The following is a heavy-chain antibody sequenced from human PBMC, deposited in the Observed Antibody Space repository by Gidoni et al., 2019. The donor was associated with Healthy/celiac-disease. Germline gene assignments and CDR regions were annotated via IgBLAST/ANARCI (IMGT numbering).Heavy chain of an antibody. D-gene: IGHD2-2*01. CDR2: ISYDGSNK. J-gene: IGHJ4*02. V-gene: IGHV3-30*18. Sequence: QVQLVESGGGVVQPGRSLRLSCADSGFTFSSYGMHWVRQAPGKGLEWVAVISYDGSNKYYADSVKGRFTISRDNSKNTLYLQMNSLRADYTALYYCAKDGDVIVPSDFDYSGQGTLVTVSS. CDR3: AKDGDVIVPSDFDY. CDR1: GFTFSSYG.